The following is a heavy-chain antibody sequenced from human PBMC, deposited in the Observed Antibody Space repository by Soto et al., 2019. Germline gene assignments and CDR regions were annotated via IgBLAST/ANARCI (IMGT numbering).Heavy chain of an antibody. J-gene: IGHJ3*02. D-gene: IGHD3-22*01. Sequence: PSETLSLTCTVSGGSISGYYWSWIRQPPGKGLEWIGYIYYSGSTNYNPSLKSRVTISVDTSKNQFSLKLSSVTAADTAVYYCARDRYYDRTNAFDIWGQGTMVTVSS. CDR3: ARDRYYDRTNAFDI. CDR1: GGSISGYY. CDR2: IYYSGST. V-gene: IGHV4-59*01.